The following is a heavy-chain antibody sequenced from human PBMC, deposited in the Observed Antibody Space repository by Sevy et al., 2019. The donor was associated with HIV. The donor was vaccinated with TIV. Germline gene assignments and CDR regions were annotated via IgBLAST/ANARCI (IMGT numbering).Heavy chain of an antibody. CDR1: GFTFSDHY. Sequence: GGSLRLSCVASGFTFSDHYMEWVRQAPGKGLEWVGRTRNKADGYTTEYAASVKGRFTISRDDSKNSLYVQMHSLKTEDTAVYYCATHAGIAAAGRVFDYWGQGTLVTVSS. CDR2: TRNKADGYTT. CDR3: ATHAGIAAAGRVFDY. D-gene: IGHD6-13*01. V-gene: IGHV3-72*01. J-gene: IGHJ4*02.